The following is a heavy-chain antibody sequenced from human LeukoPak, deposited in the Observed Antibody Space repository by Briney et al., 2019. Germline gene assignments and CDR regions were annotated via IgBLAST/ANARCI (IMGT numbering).Heavy chain of an antibody. V-gene: IGHV3-23*01. CDR2: ISGSGGVT. Sequence: GGSLRLSCAASGFTFSSYAMNWVRQAPGKGLEWVSAISGSGGVTYYADSVKGRFSISRDNSKNTLYLQMNSLRAEDTAVYYCPKSPCLNAPTLFDYWGQGTLVTVSS. D-gene: IGHD5/OR15-5a*01. CDR3: PKSPCLNAPTLFDY. J-gene: IGHJ4*02. CDR1: GFTFSSYA.